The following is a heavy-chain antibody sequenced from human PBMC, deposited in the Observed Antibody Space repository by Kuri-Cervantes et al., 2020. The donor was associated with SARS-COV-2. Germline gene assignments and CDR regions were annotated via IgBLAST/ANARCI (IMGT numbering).Heavy chain of an antibody. CDR1: GGSFSGYY. CDR2: INHSGST. J-gene: IGHJ6*03. D-gene: IGHD4-23*01. V-gene: IGHV4-34*01. CDR3: ARDLRNTVATPNYYYYYYMDV. Sequence: SQTLSLTCAVYGGSFSGYYWSWIRQPPGKGLEWIGEINHSGSTNYNPSLKSRVTISVDTSKNQFSLKLSSVTAADTAVYYCARDLRNTVATPNYYYYYYMDVWGKGTTVTVSS.